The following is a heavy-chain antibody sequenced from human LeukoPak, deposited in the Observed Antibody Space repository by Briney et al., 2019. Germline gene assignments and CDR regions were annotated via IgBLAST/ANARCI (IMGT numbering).Heavy chain of an antibody. D-gene: IGHD3-3*01. CDR2: ISAYNGNT. J-gene: IGHJ3*02. Sequence: ASVKVSCKASGYTFTSYGISWVRQAPGQGLEWMGWISAYNGNTNYAQKLQGRVTMTTDTSTSTAYMELRSLRSDDTAVYYCARDNDDFWSGYYRLDAFDIWGQGTMVTVSS. CDR3: ARDNDDFWSGYYRLDAFDI. V-gene: IGHV1-18*01. CDR1: GYTFTSYG.